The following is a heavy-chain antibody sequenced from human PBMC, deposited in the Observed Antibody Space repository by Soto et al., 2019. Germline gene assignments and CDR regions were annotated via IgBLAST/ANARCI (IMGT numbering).Heavy chain of an antibody. CDR2: IHNSGNT. V-gene: IGHV4-31*03. CDR3: ASTTTLVTRPSDIGL. CDR1: GASISSGDYY. Sequence: QVQLQESGPGLVKPSQTLSLTCTVSGASISSGDYYWSWIRQYPGKGLEWIGYIHNSGNTYYNPARKRRISIAMDTSRSQFALQLYSVIAADPAVYYCASTTTLVTRPSDIGLWGRGSLVTISS. J-gene: IGHJ2*01. D-gene: IGHD6-13*01.